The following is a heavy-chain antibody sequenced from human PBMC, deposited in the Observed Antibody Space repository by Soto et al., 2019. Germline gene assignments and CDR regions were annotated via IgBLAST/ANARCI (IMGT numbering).Heavy chain of an antibody. Sequence: QVQLVQSGAEVKKPGASVKVSCKASGYTFTSYGISWVRQAPGQGLEWMGWISAYNGNTNYAQKLPGRVTMTTDTSTSTAYMELRSLRSDDTAVYYCAAFQGDIVVVPAAKAVWFDPWGQGTLVTVSS. CDR2: ISAYNGNT. J-gene: IGHJ5*02. V-gene: IGHV1-18*01. CDR3: AAFQGDIVVVPAAKAVWFDP. CDR1: GYTFTSYG. D-gene: IGHD2-2*01.